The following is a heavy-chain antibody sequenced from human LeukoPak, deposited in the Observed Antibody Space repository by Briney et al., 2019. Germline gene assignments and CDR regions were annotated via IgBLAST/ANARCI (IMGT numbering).Heavy chain of an antibody. CDR3: AKGRPDTMVRGVIKN. Sequence: GGSLRLSCAASGFTFSSYSMSWVRQAPGKGLEWVSAISGSGGSTYYADSVKGRFTISRDNSKNTLYLQMNSLRAEDTAVYYCAKGRPDTMVRGVIKNWGQGTLVTVSS. CDR2: ISGSGGST. V-gene: IGHV3-23*01. CDR1: GFTFSSYS. J-gene: IGHJ4*02. D-gene: IGHD3-10*01.